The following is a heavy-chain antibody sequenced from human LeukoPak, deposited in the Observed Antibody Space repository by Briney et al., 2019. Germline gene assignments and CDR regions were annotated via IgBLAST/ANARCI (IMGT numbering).Heavy chain of an antibody. CDR2: IIPIFGTA. Sequence: SVKVSCKASGGTFSSYAITWVRQAPGQGLEWMGGIIPIFGTANYAQKFQGRVTITTDASTSTAYMELSSLRSDDTAVYYCARDGYNWGFDYWGQGTLVTVSS. J-gene: IGHJ4*02. D-gene: IGHD5-24*01. CDR3: ARDGYNWGFDY. CDR1: GGTFSSYA. V-gene: IGHV1-69*05.